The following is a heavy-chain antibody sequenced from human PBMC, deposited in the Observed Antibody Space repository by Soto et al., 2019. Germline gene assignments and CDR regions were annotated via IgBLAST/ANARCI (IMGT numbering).Heavy chain of an antibody. CDR1: GFTFSSYA. CDR2: ISGSGGST. V-gene: IGHV3-23*01. CDR3: AKGEDSSGWYGRTYYYYGMDV. Sequence: PGGSLRLSCAASGFTFSSYAMSWVRQAPGKGLEWVSAISGSGGSTYYADSVKGRFTISRDNSKNTLYLQMNSLRAEDTAVYYCAKGEDSSGWYGRTYYYYGMDVWGQGTTVTVSS. D-gene: IGHD6-19*01. J-gene: IGHJ6*02.